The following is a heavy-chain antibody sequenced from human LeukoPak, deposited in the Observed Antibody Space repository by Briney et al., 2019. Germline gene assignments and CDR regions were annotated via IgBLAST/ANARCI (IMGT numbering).Heavy chain of an antibody. Sequence: GALRLSSAASRFPFTSYSMNWVRPAPGKGLECVSSISSSSSYIYYADSVKGRFTISRDNAKNSLYLQMNSLRAEDTAVYYCARDFSAYSYGYIYEGDWGQGTLVTVSS. CDR3: ARDFSAYSYGYIYEGD. CDR1: RFPFTSYS. V-gene: IGHV3-21*01. D-gene: IGHD5-18*01. J-gene: IGHJ4*02. CDR2: ISSSSSYI.